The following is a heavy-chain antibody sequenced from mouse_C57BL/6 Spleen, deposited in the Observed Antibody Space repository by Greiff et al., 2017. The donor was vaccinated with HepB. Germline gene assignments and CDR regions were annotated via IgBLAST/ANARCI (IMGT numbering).Heavy chain of an antibody. J-gene: IGHJ3*01. V-gene: IGHV1-82*01. CDR3: ASPRSSPFAY. CDR2: IYPGDGDT. D-gene: IGHD1-1*01. Sequence: VKLMESGPELVKPGASVKISCKASGYAFSSSWMNWVKQRPGKGLEWIGRIYPGDGDTNYNGKFKGKATLTADKSSSTAYMQLSSLTSEDSAVYFCASPRSSPFAYWGQGTLVTVSA. CDR1: GYAFSSSW.